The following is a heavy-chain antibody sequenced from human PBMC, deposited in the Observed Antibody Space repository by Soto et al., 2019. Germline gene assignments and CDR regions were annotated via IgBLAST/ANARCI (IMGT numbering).Heavy chain of an antibody. CDR1: RYIFTADF. D-gene: IGHD1-1*01. V-gene: IGHV1-2*02. CDR2: INPNNGAT. CDR3: ASHDPGARFDP. J-gene: IGHJ5*02. Sequence: QVQLVQSGAELKKPGASVKVSCKAPRYIFTADFMDWVRQPPGQGLEGKGWINPNNGATHYGLSFQGRVTMSRDTSISTADMDLSSLRSDDTAVDYCASHDPGARFDPWGQGTLVIVSS.